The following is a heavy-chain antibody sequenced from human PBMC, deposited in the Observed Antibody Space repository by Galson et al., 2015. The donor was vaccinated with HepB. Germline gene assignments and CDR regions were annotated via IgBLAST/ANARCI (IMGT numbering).Heavy chain of an antibody. J-gene: IGHJ4*02. CDR3: ARDQGSGWYEYDY. V-gene: IGHV3-21*01. Sequence: SLRLSCAASGFTFSSYSMNWVRQAPGKGLEWVSSISSSSSYIYYADSVKGRFTISRDNAKNSLYLQMNSLRAEDTAVYYCARDQGSGWYEYDYWGQGTLVTVSS. D-gene: IGHD6-19*01. CDR2: ISSSSSYI. CDR1: GFTFSSYS.